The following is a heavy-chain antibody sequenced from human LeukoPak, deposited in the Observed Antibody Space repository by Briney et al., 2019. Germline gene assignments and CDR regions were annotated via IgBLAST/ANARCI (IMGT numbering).Heavy chain of an antibody. CDR1: GFTFDDYD. V-gene: IGHV3-20*04. CDR2: INWHGGST. D-gene: IGHD6-13*01. J-gene: IGHJ4*02. CDR3: AKEPGIVAAGAHFDH. Sequence: GGSLRLSCAASGFTFDDYDMSWVRQAPGKGLEWVSNINWHGGSTNYADSVKGRFTISRDNAKSSLYLQMNSLRAEDTAVYFCAKEPGIVAAGAHFDHWGQGTLVTVSS.